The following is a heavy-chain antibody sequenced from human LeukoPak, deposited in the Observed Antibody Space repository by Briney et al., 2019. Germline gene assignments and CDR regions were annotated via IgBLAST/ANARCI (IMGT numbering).Heavy chain of an antibody. CDR2: ISSSGSTI. J-gene: IGHJ6*02. V-gene: IGHV3-48*03. CDR1: GFTFSSYE. CDR3: ARGGIWSCSGGSCYGDYYYYGMDV. D-gene: IGHD2-15*01. Sequence: GGSLRLSCAASGFTFSSYEMNWVRQAPGKGLEWVSYISSSGSTIYYADSVKGRFTISRDNAKNSLYLQMNSLRAEDTAVYYCARGGIWSCSGGSCYGDYYYYGMDVWGQGTLVTVSS.